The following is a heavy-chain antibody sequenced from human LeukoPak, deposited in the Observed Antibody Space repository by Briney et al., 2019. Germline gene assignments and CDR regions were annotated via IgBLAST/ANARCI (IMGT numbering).Heavy chain of an antibody. J-gene: IGHJ4*02. V-gene: IGHV4-39*07. CDR2: IYYSGST. CDR3: ARTNYYDNLADY. D-gene: IGHD3-22*01. Sequence: PSETLSLTCTVSGGSISSSSYYWGWIRQPPGKGLEWIGSIYYSGSTYYNPSLKSRVTISVDTSKNQFSLKLSSVTAADTAVYYCARTNYYDNLADYWGQGTLVTVSS. CDR1: GGSISSSSYY.